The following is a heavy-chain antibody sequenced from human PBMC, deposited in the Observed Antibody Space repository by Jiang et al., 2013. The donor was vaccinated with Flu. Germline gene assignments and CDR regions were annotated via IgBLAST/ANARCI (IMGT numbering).Heavy chain of an antibody. CDR3: ARGGADRASSHAFDI. V-gene: IGHV1-18*04. J-gene: IGHJ3*02. Sequence: SVKVSCKASGYTFTTTGIIWVRQAPGQGLEWMGWISAYNGNTNYVQKVQGRVTMTTDTSTSTAYMELRSLRSDDTAVYFCARGGADRASSHAFDIWGHGTMVTVSS. CDR2: ISAYNGNT. D-gene: IGHD2-15*01. CDR1: GYTFTTTG.